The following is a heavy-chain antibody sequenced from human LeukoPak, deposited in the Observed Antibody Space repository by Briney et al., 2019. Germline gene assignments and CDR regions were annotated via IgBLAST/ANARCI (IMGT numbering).Heavy chain of an antibody. CDR2: IYYSGST. CDR1: DGSINSYY. J-gene: IGHJ5*02. V-gene: IGHV4-59*08. Sequence: SETLSLTCTVSDGSINSYYWSWIRQPPGKGLEWIGYIYYSGSTNYNPSLTSRVTISVDTSKNQFSLKLNSVTAADTAVYYCARQMTIFGVVEGRFDPWGQGILVTVSS. CDR3: ARQMTIFGVVEGRFDP. D-gene: IGHD3-3*01.